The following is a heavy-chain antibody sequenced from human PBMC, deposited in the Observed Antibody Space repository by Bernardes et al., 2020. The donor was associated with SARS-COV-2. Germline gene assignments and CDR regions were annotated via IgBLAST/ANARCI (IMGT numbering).Heavy chain of an antibody. Sequence: SETLSLTCTVSGGSISSGGYYWSWIRQHPGKGLEWFGSIYYSVSTYYNPSLKSRVTISLDTSKNQFSLRLSSVTAADTAIYYCGTSKWELLSYFDFWGQGTLVTVSS. J-gene: IGHJ4*02. V-gene: IGHV4-31*03. CDR1: GGSISSGGYY. CDR3: GTSKWELLSYFDF. CDR2: IYYSVST. D-gene: IGHD1-26*01.